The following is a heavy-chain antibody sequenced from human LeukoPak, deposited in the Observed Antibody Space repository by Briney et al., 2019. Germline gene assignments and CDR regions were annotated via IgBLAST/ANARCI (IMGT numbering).Heavy chain of an antibody. Sequence: ASVKVSCMASGYTFTSYGISWVRQAPGQGLEWMGWISAYNGNTNYAQKLQGRVTMTTDTSTSTAYMELRSLRSDDTAVYYCARVDDSSGYYHEDFDYWGQGTLVTVSS. D-gene: IGHD3-22*01. CDR2: ISAYNGNT. CDR1: GYTFTSYG. J-gene: IGHJ4*02. CDR3: ARVDDSSGYYHEDFDY. V-gene: IGHV1-18*01.